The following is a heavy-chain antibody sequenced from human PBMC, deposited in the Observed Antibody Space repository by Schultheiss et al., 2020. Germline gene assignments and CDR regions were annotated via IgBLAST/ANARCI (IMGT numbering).Heavy chain of an antibody. Sequence: SETLSLICSVSGGSISGYFWTWVRQPPGKEPEWIGYIYKTGDTKYSPSLKSRVSISIDTFEKQFSLKVSSVTAADTAVYYCARSRGGSWSGMDVWGKGATVTVSS. CDR1: GGSISGYF. J-gene: IGHJ6*04. V-gene: IGHV4-59*01. CDR2: IYKTGDT. CDR3: ARSRGGSWSGMDV. D-gene: IGHD3-3*01.